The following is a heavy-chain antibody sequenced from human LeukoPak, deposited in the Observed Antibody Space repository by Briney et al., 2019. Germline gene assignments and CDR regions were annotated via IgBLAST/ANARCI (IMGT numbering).Heavy chain of an antibody. V-gene: IGHV3-15*01. D-gene: IGHD6-13*01. CDR2: IKSKTDGGTT. CDR3: TTEAPTAGTLFDY. J-gene: IGHJ4*02. CDR1: GFTFSSYG. Sequence: GGSLRLSCAASGFTFSSYGMTWVRQAPGKGLEWVGRIKSKTDGGTTDYAAPVKGRFTISRDDSKNTLYLQMNSLKTEDTAVYYCTTEAPTAGTLFDYWGQGTLVTVSS.